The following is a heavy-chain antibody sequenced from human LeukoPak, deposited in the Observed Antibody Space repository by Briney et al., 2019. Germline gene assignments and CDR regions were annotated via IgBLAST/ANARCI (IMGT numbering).Heavy chain of an antibody. V-gene: IGHV4-38-2*02. CDR2: LFYTGSP. J-gene: IGHJ5*02. D-gene: IGHD6-19*01. CDR1: GHSISSGYY. CDR3: ASDTVVADGFFHS. Sequence: SETLSLTCTVSGHSISSGYYWGWVRQPPGKGLEWIGSLFYTGSPYYNPSPTSRITMSIDTSKNQFPLKLSSVTAADTAVYFCASDTVVADGFFHSWGQGTLVTVSA.